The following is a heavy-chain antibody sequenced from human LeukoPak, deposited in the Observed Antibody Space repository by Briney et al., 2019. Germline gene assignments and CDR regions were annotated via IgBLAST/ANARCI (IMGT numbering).Heavy chain of an antibody. D-gene: IGHD3-16*02. Sequence: SETLSLTCAVYGGSFSGYYWSWIRQPPGKGLEGIGGINHSGSTNYNPSLKSRVTISVDTSKNQVSLKLSPVTAADTAVYYCARVGLWGSYRYDYWGQGTLVTVSS. CDR2: INHSGST. V-gene: IGHV4-34*01. J-gene: IGHJ4*02. CDR1: GGSFSGYY. CDR3: ARVGLWGSYRYDY.